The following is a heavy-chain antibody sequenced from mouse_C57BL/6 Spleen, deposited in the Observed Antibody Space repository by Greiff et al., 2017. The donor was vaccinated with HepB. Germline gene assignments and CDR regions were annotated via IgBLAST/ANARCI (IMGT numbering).Heavy chain of an antibody. Sequence: QVQLQQPGAELVRPGSSVKLSCKASGYTFTSYWMDWVKQRPGQGLEWIGNIDPSDSETHYNQKFKDKATLTVDKSSSTAYMQLSSLTSEDSAVYYCARRGGYSDFDYWGQGTTLTVSS. D-gene: IGHD2-3*01. CDR1: GYTFTSYW. CDR3: ARRGGYSDFDY. CDR2: IDPSDSET. V-gene: IGHV1-61*01. J-gene: IGHJ2*01.